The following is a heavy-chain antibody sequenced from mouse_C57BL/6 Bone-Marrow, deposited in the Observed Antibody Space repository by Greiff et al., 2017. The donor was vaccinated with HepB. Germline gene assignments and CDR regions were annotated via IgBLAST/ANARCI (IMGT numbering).Heavy chain of an antibody. V-gene: IGHV5-16*01. Sequence: EVQLVESEGGLVQPGSSMKLSCTASGFTFSDYYMAWVRQVPEKGLEWVANINYDGSSTYYLDSLKSRFIISRDNAKNILYLQMSSLKSEDTATYYCARDGWDSFDYWGQGTTLTVSS. J-gene: IGHJ2*01. D-gene: IGHD1-2*01. CDR1: GFTFSDYY. CDR3: ARDGWDSFDY. CDR2: INYDGSST.